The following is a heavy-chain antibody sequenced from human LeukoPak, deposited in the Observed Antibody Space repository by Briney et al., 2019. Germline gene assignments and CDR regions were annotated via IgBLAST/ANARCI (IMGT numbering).Heavy chain of an antibody. CDR2: IHHSGST. CDR3: ARRYRVYSYDWVDWFDP. Sequence: SETLSLTCAVYGGSFSGYYWNWIRQPPGKGLEWIGEIHHSGSTTYNPSLKSRVTISVDTSKNQFSLRLSSVTAADTAVYYCARRYRVYSYDWVDWFDPWGQGTLVTVSS. D-gene: IGHD5-18*01. J-gene: IGHJ5*02. CDR1: GGSFSGYY. V-gene: IGHV4-34*01.